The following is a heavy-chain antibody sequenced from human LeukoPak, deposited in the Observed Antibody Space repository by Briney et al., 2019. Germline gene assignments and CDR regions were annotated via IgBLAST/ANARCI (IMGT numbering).Heavy chain of an antibody. D-gene: IGHD2-8*01. CDR1: GGSFGGYY. Sequence: SETLSLTCAVYGGSFGGYYWSWIRQPPGKGLEWIGEINHSGSTNYNPSLKSRVTISVDTSKNQFSLKLSSVTAADTAVYYCARGAAVYAIYFDYWGQGTLVTVSS. V-gene: IGHV4-34*01. CDR3: ARGAAVYAIYFDY. J-gene: IGHJ4*02. CDR2: INHSGST.